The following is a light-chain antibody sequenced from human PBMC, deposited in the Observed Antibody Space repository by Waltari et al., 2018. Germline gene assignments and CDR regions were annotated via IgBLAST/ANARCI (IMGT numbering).Light chain of an antibody. J-gene: IGLJ3*02. Sequence: QSALTQPRSVSGSPGQSVTISCAGTSSGVGVYLYVSWFQQYSGKAPKLIIYDGANRPSGVPARFPGSGSDNTASLTISGRQNEDGADYYGGSRTGRYTSVVSGGGTNLTVL. V-gene: IGLV2-11*01. CDR1: SSGVGVYLY. CDR3: GSRTGRYTSVV. CDR2: DGA.